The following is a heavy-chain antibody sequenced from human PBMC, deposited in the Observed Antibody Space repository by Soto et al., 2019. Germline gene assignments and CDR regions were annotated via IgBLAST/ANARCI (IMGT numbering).Heavy chain of an antibody. D-gene: IGHD2-15*01. V-gene: IGHV4-39*01. CDR1: GGSISSSSYY. J-gene: IGHJ6*03. CDR3: ARRCSGGSCYSGAFYYYYYMDV. Sequence: PSETLSLTCTVSGGSISSSSYYWGWIRQPPGKGLEWIGSIYYSGSTYYNPSLKSRVTISVDTSKNQFSLKLSSVTAADTAVYYCARRCSGGSCYSGAFYYYYYMDVWGKGTTVTVSS. CDR2: IYYSGST.